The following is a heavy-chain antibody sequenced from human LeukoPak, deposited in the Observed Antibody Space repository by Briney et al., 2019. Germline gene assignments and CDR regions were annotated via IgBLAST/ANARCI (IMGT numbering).Heavy chain of an antibody. Sequence: SETLSLTCAVSGDSISSGSYSWSRIRQPPGKGLEWIGYIFHSGSTYHNPSLKSRVTISVDRSKNQFSLKLSSVTAADTAVYYCARGAYSNYVLFYYYGMDVWGQGTTVTVSS. J-gene: IGHJ6*02. CDR1: GDSISSGSYS. V-gene: IGHV4-30-2*01. CDR2: IFHSGST. CDR3: ARGAYSNYVLFYYYGMDV. D-gene: IGHD4-11*01.